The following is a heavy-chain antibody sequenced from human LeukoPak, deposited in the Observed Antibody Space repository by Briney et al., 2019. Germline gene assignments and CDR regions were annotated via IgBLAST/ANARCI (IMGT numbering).Heavy chain of an antibody. CDR2: ISPYNGYT. CDR1: GYTFTTYG. Sequence: GASVNVSCKASGYTFTTYGIGWVRQAPGQALEWMGWISPYNGYTNYAQKFQGRVTLSTDTTTSTAYLEMKSLRSDDAAMYCCARALYYDSSGYDRWGQGTLVTVSS. CDR3: ARALYYDSSGYDR. J-gene: IGHJ5*02. D-gene: IGHD3-22*01. V-gene: IGHV1-18*01.